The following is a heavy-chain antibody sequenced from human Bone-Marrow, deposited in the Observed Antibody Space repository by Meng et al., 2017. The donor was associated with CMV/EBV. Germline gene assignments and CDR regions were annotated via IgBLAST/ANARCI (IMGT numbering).Heavy chain of an antibody. CDR3: ARGHYGGAYYFDY. CDR1: GFNFSSYS. Sequence: GESLKISCAASGFNFSSYSLNWVRQAPGKGLEWVSSISSSSSYIYYADSVKGRFTISRDNAKNSLYLQMNSLRAEDTAVYYCARGHYGGAYYFDYWGQGTLVTVSS. V-gene: IGHV3-21*01. CDR2: ISSSSSYI. J-gene: IGHJ4*02. D-gene: IGHD4-23*01.